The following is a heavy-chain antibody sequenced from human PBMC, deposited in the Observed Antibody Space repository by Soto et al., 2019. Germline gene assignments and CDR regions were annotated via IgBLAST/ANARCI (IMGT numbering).Heavy chain of an antibody. CDR1: GLTVSNAY. V-gene: IGHV3-53*01. CDR2: IYDNGTT. Sequence: ESGGGLIPPGGSLRLSCAASGLTVSNAYMAWVRQAPEMGLEWVSVIYDNGTTYYADSVKGRFTISRDTSTNTLSLQMDSLRDEDTAVYYCVRPLPSGRNYGLDVWGQGTTVTVSS. CDR3: VRPLPSGRNYGLDV. J-gene: IGHJ6*02. D-gene: IGHD3-10*01.